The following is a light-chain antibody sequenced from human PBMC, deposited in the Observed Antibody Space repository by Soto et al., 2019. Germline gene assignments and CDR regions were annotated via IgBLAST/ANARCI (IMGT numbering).Light chain of an antibody. J-gene: IGKJ2*01. CDR2: GAS. CDR3: QQYTNWPPYT. Sequence: EKVMTQSPATLSVSPGERATLSCRASQSVSSNLAWYQQKPGQAPRLLIYGASTRATGIPARFSGSGSGTEFTLTISSRQSEDFAVYYCQQYTNWPPYTFGQGTKLEIK. V-gene: IGKV3-15*01. CDR1: QSVSSN.